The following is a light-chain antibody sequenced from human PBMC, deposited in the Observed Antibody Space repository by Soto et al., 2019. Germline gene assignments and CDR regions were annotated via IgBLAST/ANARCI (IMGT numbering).Light chain of an antibody. CDR1: QSVSSSY. CDR3: QLYGSSIT. CDR2: GAS. J-gene: IGKJ5*01. Sequence: EIVLTQSPGTLSLSPGERATLSCRASQSVSSSYLAWYQQKPGQAPRLLIYGASSRATGIADRFSGSGSGTDITLTDNTLEHDCVAVYYCQLYGSSITCGQGTRLEIK. V-gene: IGKV3-20*01.